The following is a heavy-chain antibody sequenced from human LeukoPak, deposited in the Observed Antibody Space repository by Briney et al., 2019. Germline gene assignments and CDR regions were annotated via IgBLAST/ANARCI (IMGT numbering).Heavy chain of an antibody. Sequence: PGGSLRLSCAASGFTFSSYGMHWVRQAPGKWLEWVAVISYDGSNKYYADSVKGRFTISRDNSKNTLYLQMNSLRAEDTAVYYCARRRSSGWFSWGHYHYMDVWGKGTMVTVSS. CDR2: ISYDGSNK. J-gene: IGHJ6*03. CDR3: ARRRSSGWFSWGHYHYMDV. V-gene: IGHV3-30*03. D-gene: IGHD6-19*01. CDR1: GFTFSSYG.